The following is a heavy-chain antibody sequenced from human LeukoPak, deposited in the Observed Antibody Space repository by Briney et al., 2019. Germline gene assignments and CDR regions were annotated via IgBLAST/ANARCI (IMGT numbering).Heavy chain of an antibody. Sequence: GGSLRLSCAASGFTFSSYAMSWVRQAPGKGLEWVSAISGSGDSKYYADSVKGRFTISRDNSKNTLYLQMNSLRAEDTAVYYCASPAERTYYYGSGSYYNPTDAFDIWGQGTMVTVSS. CDR2: ISGSGDSK. CDR1: GFTFSSYA. V-gene: IGHV3-23*01. J-gene: IGHJ3*02. D-gene: IGHD3-10*01. CDR3: ASPAERTYYYGSGSYYNPTDAFDI.